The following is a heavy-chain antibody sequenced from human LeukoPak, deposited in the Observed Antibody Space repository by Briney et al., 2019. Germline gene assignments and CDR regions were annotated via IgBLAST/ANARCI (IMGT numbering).Heavy chain of an antibody. J-gene: IGHJ4*02. CDR3: ARVRRYYDSSGYQLGYFDY. V-gene: IGHV4-38-2*02. CDR1: GYSISSGYY. CDR2: IYHSGST. D-gene: IGHD3-22*01. Sequence: SETLSLTCTVTGYSISSGYYWGWIRQPPGKGLEWIGSIYHSGSTYYNPSLKSRVTISVDTSKNQFSLKLSSVTAADTAVYYCARVRRYYDSSGYQLGYFDYWGQGTLVTVSS.